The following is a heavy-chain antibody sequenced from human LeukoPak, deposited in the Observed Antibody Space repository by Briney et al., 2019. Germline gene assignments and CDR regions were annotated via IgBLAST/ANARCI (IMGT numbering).Heavy chain of an antibody. CDR3: ARGSSAAGYLFDY. V-gene: IGHV3-74*01. D-gene: IGHD6-13*01. CDR1: GFTLSSYW. Sequence: GGSLRLSCAASGFTLSSYWMHWVRQAAGKGLVWVSRINTDGSSTTYADSVKGRFTISRDNAKNTLYLQRNSLRAEDTAVYYCARGSSAAGYLFDYWGQGTLVTVSS. J-gene: IGHJ4*02. CDR2: INTDGSST.